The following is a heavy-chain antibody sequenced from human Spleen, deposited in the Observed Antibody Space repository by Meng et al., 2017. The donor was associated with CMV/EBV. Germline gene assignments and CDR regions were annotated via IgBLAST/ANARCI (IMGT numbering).Heavy chain of an antibody. CDR1: GFTFSSYA. D-gene: IGHD6-25*01. CDR3: ARGRSGLDY. J-gene: IGHJ4*02. V-gene: IGHV3-23*03. CDR2: IYSGGSST. Sequence: GESLKISCAASGFTFSSYAMSWVRQAPGKGLEWVSVIYSGGSSTYYADSVKGRFTISRDNSKNTLYLQMNSLRAEDTAVYYCARGRSGLDYWGQGTLVTVSS.